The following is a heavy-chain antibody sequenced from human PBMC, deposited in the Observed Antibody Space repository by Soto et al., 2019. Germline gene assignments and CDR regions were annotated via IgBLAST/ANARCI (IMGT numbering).Heavy chain of an antibody. CDR3: ARDLSSSWPGGYYGMDV. D-gene: IGHD6-13*01. CDR2: IYHSGST. J-gene: IGHJ6*02. Sequence: SETLSLTCAVSGGSIISRNWWSWVRQPPGKGLEWIGEIYHSGSTNYNPSLKSRVTISVDKSKNQFSLKLSSVTAADTAVYYCARDLSSSWPGGYYGMDVWGQGTTVT. CDR1: GGSIISRNW. V-gene: IGHV4-4*02.